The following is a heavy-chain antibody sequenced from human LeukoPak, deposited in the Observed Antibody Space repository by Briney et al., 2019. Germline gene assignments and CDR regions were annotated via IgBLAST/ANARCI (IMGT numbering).Heavy chain of an antibody. CDR3: ARQPARYWAFDI. Sequence: PSQTLSLTCSVSGGSISRGDYWNWIRQHPGKGLEWIGHISHSGSTNYNPSLKSRITISLDPSKKQSSLKLASMTAADTALYYCARQPARYWAFDIWGQGTVVTVSS. J-gene: IGHJ3*02. D-gene: IGHD1-14*01. CDR1: GGSISRGDY. V-gene: IGHV4-31*03. CDR2: ISHSGST.